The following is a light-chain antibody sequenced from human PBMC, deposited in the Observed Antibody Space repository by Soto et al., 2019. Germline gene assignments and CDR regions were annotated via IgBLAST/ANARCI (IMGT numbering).Light chain of an antibody. CDR2: DAS. CDR1: QSVSSY. CDR3: QQRGNWWT. V-gene: IGKV3-11*01. Sequence: IVLTQSPATLSLSPGERATLSCRASQSVSSYLAWYQQKPGQAPRLLIYDASNRATGIPARFSGSGSGTDFTLTISSLEPEDFAVYYCQQRGNWWTCGQGTKVEIK. J-gene: IGKJ1*01.